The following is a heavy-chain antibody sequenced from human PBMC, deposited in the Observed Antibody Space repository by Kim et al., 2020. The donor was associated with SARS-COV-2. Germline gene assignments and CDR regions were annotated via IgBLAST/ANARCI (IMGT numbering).Heavy chain of an antibody. D-gene: IGHD3-10*01. Sequence: GGSLRLSCAASGFTFSSYAMHWVRQAPGKGLEWVAVISYDGSNKYYADSVKGRFTISRDNSKNTLYLQMNSLRAEDTAVYYCARGPPYYYGSGSYDYWGQGTPVTVSS. CDR1: GFTFSSYA. V-gene: IGHV3-30*04. CDR3: ARGPPYYYGSGSYDY. J-gene: IGHJ4*02. CDR2: ISYDGSNK.